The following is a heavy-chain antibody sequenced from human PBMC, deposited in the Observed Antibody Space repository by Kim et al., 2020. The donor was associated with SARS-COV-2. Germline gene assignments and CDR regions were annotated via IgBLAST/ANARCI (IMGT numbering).Heavy chain of an antibody. CDR3: ASGGSSWSHY. D-gene: IGHD6-13*01. Sequence: EKYYVDCVTGRFTISRDKAKHSMYMQMISLRAEDTAVYYCASGGSSWSHYWGQGTLVTASS. J-gene: IGHJ4*02. V-gene: IGHV3-7*03. CDR2: EK.